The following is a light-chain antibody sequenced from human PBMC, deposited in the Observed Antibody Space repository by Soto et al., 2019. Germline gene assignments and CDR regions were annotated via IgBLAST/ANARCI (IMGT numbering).Light chain of an antibody. J-gene: IGLJ3*02. CDR3: SSYTSSSPLV. V-gene: IGLV2-14*01. Sequence: QSALTQPASVSGSPGQSITISCTATSDDVGVYNYVAWYQQHPGKAPKLMIYEVINRPSGVSNCFSGSKSGNTASLIISGLQAEDEAAYYCSSYTSSSPLVFGGGTKLTVL. CDR2: EVI. CDR1: SDDVGVYNY.